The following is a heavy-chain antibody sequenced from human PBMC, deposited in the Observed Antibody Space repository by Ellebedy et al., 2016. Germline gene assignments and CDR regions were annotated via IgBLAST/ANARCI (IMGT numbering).Heavy chain of an antibody. D-gene: IGHD6-6*01. Sequence: GESLKISXKGSGYSFISQWIGWVRQMPGKGLEWMGIIYPGDSNTIYSPSFQGLVTISVDKSISTAYLQWSSLKASDTATYYCARRPPYSNSPHRPVDPWGQGTLVTVSS. J-gene: IGHJ5*02. CDR3: ARRPPYSNSPHRPVDP. V-gene: IGHV5-51*01. CDR1: GYSFISQW. CDR2: IYPGDSNT.